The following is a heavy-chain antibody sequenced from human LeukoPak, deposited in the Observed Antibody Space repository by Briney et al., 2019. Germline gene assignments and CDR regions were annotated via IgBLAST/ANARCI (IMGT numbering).Heavy chain of an antibody. Sequence: ASVKVSCKASGYTFTSYGISWVRQARGQGLEWMGWISAYNGNTNYAQKLQGRVTMTTDTSTSTAYMELRSLRSDDTAVYYCARTYSSSSIGYYYYMDVWGKGTTVTVSS. V-gene: IGHV1-18*01. CDR1: GYTFTSYG. CDR3: ARTYSSSSIGYYYYMDV. J-gene: IGHJ6*03. CDR2: ISAYNGNT. D-gene: IGHD6-13*01.